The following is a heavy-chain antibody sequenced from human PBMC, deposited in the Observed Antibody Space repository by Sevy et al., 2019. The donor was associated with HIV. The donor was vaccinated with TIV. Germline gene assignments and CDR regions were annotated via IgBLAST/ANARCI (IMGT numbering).Heavy chain of an antibody. CDR3: ARDYGGNSDDFDY. V-gene: IGHV3-30-3*01. J-gene: IGHJ4*02. CDR1: GFTFSSYA. Sequence: GGSLRLSCAASGFTFSSYAMHWVRQAPGKGLEWVAVISYDGSNKYYAHSVKGRFTISRDNSKNTLYLQMNSLGAEDTAVYYCARDYGGNSDDFDYWGQGTLVTVSS. CDR2: ISYDGSNK. D-gene: IGHD4-17*01.